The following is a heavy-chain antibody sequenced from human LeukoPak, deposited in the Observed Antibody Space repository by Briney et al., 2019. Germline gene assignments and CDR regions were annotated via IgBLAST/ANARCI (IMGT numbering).Heavy chain of an antibody. CDR2: ISAYNGNT. Sequence: VASVKVSCKASDYPFTSYGISWVRQAPGQGLEWMGWISAYNGNTNYAQKVQGRFTMTTDTSTSTAYMELRSLRSDDTAVYYCARDGPRRYDFWSSSRFYYYYMDVWGKGTTVTVSS. CDR3: ARDGPRRYDFWSSSRFYYYYMDV. J-gene: IGHJ6*03. V-gene: IGHV1-18*01. CDR1: DYPFTSYG. D-gene: IGHD3-3*01.